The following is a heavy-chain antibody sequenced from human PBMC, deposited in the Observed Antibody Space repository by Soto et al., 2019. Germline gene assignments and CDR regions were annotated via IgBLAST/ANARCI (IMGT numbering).Heavy chain of an antibody. Sequence: SETLSLTCTVSGGSISSSSYYWGWIRQPPGKGLEWIGSIYYSGSTYYNPSLKSRVTISVDTSKNQFSLRLSSVTAADTAIYYCARFPDYGAYVAPWGQGTLVTVSS. D-gene: IGHD4-17*01. V-gene: IGHV4-39*01. CDR3: ARFPDYGAYVAP. J-gene: IGHJ5*02. CDR2: IYYSGST. CDR1: GGSISSSSYY.